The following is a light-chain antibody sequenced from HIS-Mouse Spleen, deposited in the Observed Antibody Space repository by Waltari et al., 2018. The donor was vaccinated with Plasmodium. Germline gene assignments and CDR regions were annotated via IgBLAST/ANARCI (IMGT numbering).Light chain of an antibody. CDR3: CSYAGSYTLV. V-gene: IGLV2-11*01. J-gene: IGLJ2*01. CDR1: TTYVGRYNN. Sequence: QSALTQPRPVSGSPGQSVTISCTVNTTYVGRYNNFSWYQQHPGKAPKLLNYDVSKRPSRVPDRFSGSKSGNTASLTIAGLQAEDEADYCCCSYAGSYTLVFGGGTKLTVL. CDR2: DVS.